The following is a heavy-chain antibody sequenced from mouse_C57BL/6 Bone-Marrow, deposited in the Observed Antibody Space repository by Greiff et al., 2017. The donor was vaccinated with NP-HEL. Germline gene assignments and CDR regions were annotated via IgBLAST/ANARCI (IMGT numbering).Heavy chain of an antibody. D-gene: IGHD1-1*01. Sequence: DVKLQESGPGLVKPSQSLSLTCSVTGYSITSGYYWNWIRQFPGNKLEWMGYISYDGSNNYNPSLKNRISITRDTSKNQFFLKLNAVTTEDTATYYGARERDYGSSPYYFDYWGQGTTLTVSS. J-gene: IGHJ2*01. CDR2: ISYDGSN. CDR1: GYSITSGYY. V-gene: IGHV3-6*01. CDR3: ARERDYGSSPYYFDY.